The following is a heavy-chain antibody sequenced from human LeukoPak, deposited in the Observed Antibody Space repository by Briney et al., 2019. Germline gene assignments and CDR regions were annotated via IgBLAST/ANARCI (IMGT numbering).Heavy chain of an antibody. CDR2: ISSSSSYI. CDR3: ARDYYDSSGYLKPFDY. CDR1: GFTFSSYS. Sequence: PGGSLRLSCAASGFTFSSYSMNWVRQAPGKGLEWVSSISSSSSYIYYADSVKGRFTISRDNAKNSLYLQMNSLRAEDTAVYYCARDYYDSSGYLKPFDYWGQGTLVTVSS. D-gene: IGHD3-22*01. J-gene: IGHJ4*02. V-gene: IGHV3-21*01.